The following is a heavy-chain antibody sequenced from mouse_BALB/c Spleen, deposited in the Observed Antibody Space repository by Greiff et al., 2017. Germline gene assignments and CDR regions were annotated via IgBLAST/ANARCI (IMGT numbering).Heavy chain of an antibody. V-gene: IGHV1-18*01. J-gene: IGHJ3*01. CDR1: GYTFTDYN. Sequence: VQLQQSGPELVKPGASVKIPCKASGYTFTDYNMDWVKQSHGKSLEWIGDINPNNGGTIYNQKFKGKATLTVDKSSSTAYMELRSLTSEDTAVYYCARYGGYSAWFAYWGQGTLVTVSA. CDR3: ARYGGYSAWFAY. CDR2: INPNNGGT. D-gene: IGHD2-3*01.